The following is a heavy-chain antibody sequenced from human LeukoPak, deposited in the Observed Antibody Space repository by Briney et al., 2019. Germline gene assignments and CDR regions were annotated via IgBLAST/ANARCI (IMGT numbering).Heavy chain of an antibody. J-gene: IGHJ4*02. CDR1: GFTFSSYA. CDR2: ISYDGSNK. V-gene: IGHV3-30-3*01. D-gene: IGHD4-17*01. CDR3: ARARDYGDYPPDS. Sequence: GGSLRLSCAASGFTFSSYAMHWVRQAPGKGLEWVAVISYDGSNKYYADSVKGRFTISRDNSKNTLYLQMNSLRAEDTAVYYCARARDYGDYPPDSWGQGTLVTVFS.